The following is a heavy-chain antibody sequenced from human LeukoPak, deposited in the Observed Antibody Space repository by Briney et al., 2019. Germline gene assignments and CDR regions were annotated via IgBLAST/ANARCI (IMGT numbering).Heavy chain of an antibody. D-gene: IGHD6-13*01. Sequence: PGGSLRLSCAASGFTFSSYGMHWVRQAPGKGLEWVAVILYDGSNKYYADSVKGRFTISRDNSKNTLYLQMNSLRAEDTAVYYCAKDKEYSSSWYGDFDYWGQGTLVTVSS. CDR3: AKDKEYSSSWYGDFDY. CDR2: ILYDGSNK. CDR1: GFTFSSYG. J-gene: IGHJ4*02. V-gene: IGHV3-30*18.